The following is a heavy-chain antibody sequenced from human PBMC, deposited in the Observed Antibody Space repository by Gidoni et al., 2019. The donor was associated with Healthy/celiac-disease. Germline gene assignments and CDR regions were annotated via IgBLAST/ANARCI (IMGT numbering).Heavy chain of an antibody. CDR3: ARDLGHDFWSGSPEYYFDY. Sequence: QVQLVQSGAEVKKPGASVKVSCKVSGYTFTGYYMHWVRQAPGQGLEWMGWVNPNSGGTNYAQKLQGWVTITRDTSISTAYMELSRLRSYDTAVYYCARDLGHDFWSGSPEYYFDYWGQGTLVTVSS. V-gene: IGHV1-2*04. CDR1: GYTFTGYY. CDR2: VNPNSGGT. J-gene: IGHJ4*02. D-gene: IGHD3-3*01.